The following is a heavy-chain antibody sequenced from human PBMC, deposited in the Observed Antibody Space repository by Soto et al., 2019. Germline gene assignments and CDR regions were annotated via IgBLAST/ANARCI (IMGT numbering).Heavy chain of an antibody. V-gene: IGHV1-69*08. CDR2: IIPLLDIA. CDR3: VRDSPIGSTYSGYDGIDY. J-gene: IGHJ4*02. D-gene: IGHD5-12*01. CDR1: GVTFTNDI. Sequence: QVQLVQSGAEVKKPGSSVKVSCKASGVTFTNDIITWVRQAPGQGLEWMGRIIPLLDIANYAQKFQGRVTINADKSTSPAYMELNSLRSEDTAVYYCVRDSPIGSTYSGYDGIDYWGQGTLVTVSS.